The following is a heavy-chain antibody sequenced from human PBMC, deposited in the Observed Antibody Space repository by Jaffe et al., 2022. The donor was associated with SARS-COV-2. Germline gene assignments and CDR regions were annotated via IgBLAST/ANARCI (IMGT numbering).Heavy chain of an antibody. CDR1: GFTFSSYG. Sequence: QVQLVESGGGVVQPGRSLRLSCAASGFTFSSYGMHWVRQAPGKGLEWVAVISYDGSNKYYADSVKGRFTISRDNSKNTLYLQMNSLRAEDTAVYYCAAPQYSGYDYWYFDLWGRGTLVTVSS. CDR2: ISYDGSNK. D-gene: IGHD5-12*01. CDR3: AAPQYSGYDYWYFDL. V-gene: IGHV3-30*03. J-gene: IGHJ2*01.